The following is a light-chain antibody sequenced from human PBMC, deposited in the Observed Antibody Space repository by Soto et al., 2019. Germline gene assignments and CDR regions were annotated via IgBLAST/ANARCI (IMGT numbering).Light chain of an antibody. Sequence: EIVLTQSPGTLSLSPGERATLSCRASQSVSSSYLAWYQQKPGQAPRLLIYGASSRAAGIPARFSGSGSGTEFTLTISSLQSEDFAVYYCHQYNTWPLTFGGGTKV. V-gene: IGKV3D-15*01. CDR3: HQYNTWPLT. CDR2: GAS. CDR1: QSVSSS. J-gene: IGKJ4*01.